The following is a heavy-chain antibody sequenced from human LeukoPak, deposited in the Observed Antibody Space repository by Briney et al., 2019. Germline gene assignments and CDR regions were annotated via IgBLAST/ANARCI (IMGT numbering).Heavy chain of an antibody. J-gene: IGHJ4*02. V-gene: IGHV3-23*01. Sequence: PGGSLRHSCAASGFTFSSYGMHWVRQAPGKGLEWVSAISGSGGSTYYADSVKGRFTISRDNSKNTLYLQMNSLRAEDTAVYYCADYYGSGSYDYWGQGTLVTVSS. CDR2: ISGSGGST. CDR1: GFTFSSYG. CDR3: ADYYGSGSYDY. D-gene: IGHD3-10*01.